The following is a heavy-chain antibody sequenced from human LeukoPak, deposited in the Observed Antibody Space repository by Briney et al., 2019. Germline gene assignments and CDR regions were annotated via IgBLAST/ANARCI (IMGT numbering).Heavy chain of an antibody. CDR3: ARVSTNYYYYGMDV. J-gene: IGHJ6*02. Sequence: GGSLRLSCAASGFTFSSYSMNWVRQAPGKGLEWVSYISGSSSTIYYADSVKGRFTISRDNAKNSLYLQMNSLRAEDTAVYYCARVSTNYYYYGMDVWGQGTTVTVSS. CDR1: GFTFSSYS. V-gene: IGHV3-48*04. D-gene: IGHD1-14*01. CDR2: ISGSSSTI.